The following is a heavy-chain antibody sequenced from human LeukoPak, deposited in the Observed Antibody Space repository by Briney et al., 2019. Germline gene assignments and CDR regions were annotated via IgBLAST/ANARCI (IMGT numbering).Heavy chain of an antibody. D-gene: IGHD6-19*01. Sequence: GASLRLSCAASGFIFSNYAMYWVRQAPGKGLEWVSAISGRSDNTYYADSVKGRFTLSRDSSKNTLYLQMNSLRAEDTAAYYCANWLGNYFDYWGQGTLVTVSS. CDR2: ISGRSDNT. CDR3: ANWLGNYFDY. V-gene: IGHV3-23*01. CDR1: GFIFSNYA. J-gene: IGHJ4*02.